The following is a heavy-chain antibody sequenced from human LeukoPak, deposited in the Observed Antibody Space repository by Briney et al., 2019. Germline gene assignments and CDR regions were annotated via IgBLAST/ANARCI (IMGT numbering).Heavy chain of an antibody. V-gene: IGHV3-21*01. CDR2: ISSSRSYI. J-gene: IGHJ4*02. CDR1: GFTFSSYS. CDR3: AIEQWLGS. D-gene: IGHD6-19*01. Sequence: RAGGSLRLSCAASGFTFSSYSMNWVRQAPGKGLEWVSSISSSRSYIYYADSVKGRFTISRGNAKNSLYLQMNSLRAEDTAVYYCAIEQWLGSWGQGTLVTVSS.